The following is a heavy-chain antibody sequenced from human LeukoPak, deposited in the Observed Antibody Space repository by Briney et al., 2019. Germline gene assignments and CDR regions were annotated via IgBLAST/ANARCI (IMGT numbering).Heavy chain of an antibody. D-gene: IGHD2-2*01. J-gene: IGHJ5*02. V-gene: IGHV4-4*07. CDR3: ASSRVVPADNWFDP. CDR2: IYTSGST. Sequence: SETLSLTCTVSGGSISSYYWSWIRQPAGKGLEWIGRIYTSGSTNYNPSLKSRVTMSVDTSKNQFSLKLSSVTAADTAVYYCASSRVVPADNWFDPWGQGTLVTVSS. CDR1: GGSISSYY.